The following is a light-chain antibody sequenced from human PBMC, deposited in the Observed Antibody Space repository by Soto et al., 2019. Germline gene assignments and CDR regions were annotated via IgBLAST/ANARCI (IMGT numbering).Light chain of an antibody. Sequence: EIVLTQSPGTLSLSPGETATLSCRASQTVGTNFLAWYQQKPGQAPRLLMFGTSNRATDIPDRFGGSESGTDFTLTISRLEPEDVAVYYCQHYSRTLPWTFGQGTKVEIK. CDR2: GTS. V-gene: IGKV3-20*01. J-gene: IGKJ1*01. CDR1: QTVGTNF. CDR3: QHYSRTLPWT.